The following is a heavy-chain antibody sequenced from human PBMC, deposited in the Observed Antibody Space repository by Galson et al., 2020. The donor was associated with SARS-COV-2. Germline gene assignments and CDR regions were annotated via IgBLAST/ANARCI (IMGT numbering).Heavy chain of an antibody. CDR3: ARESRLDLYFDY. CDR1: GGSISSGSYH. D-gene: IGHD3-3*01. Sequence: SETLSLTCTVSGGSISSGSYHWSWIRQPAGQGLEWIGRIYANGGTNYNPSLKSRVAISVDTSKNQFSLNLKSVTAADTAVYYCARESRLDLYFDYWGQGALVTVSS. CDR2: IYANGGT. V-gene: IGHV4-61*02. J-gene: IGHJ4*02.